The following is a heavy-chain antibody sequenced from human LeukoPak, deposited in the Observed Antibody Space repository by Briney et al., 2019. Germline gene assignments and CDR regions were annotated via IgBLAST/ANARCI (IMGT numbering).Heavy chain of an antibody. CDR1: GFSLSTRGMC. D-gene: IGHD6-19*01. CDR3: ARGHHYSGWADY. V-gene: IGHV2-70*11. J-gene: IGHJ4*02. CDR2: IDWDDDK. Sequence: SGPTLVNPTQTLTLTCTFSGFSLSTRGMCVSWIRQPPGKALEWLARIDWDDDKYYSTSLKTRLTISKDTSKNQVVLTMTNMDPVDTATYYCARGHHYSGWADYWGQGTLVTVSS.